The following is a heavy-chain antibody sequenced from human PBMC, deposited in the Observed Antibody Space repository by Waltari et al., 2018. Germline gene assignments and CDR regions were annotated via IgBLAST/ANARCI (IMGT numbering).Heavy chain of an antibody. CDR1: CGPISSSY. J-gene: IGHJ6*02. Sequence: QVQLQESGPGLVKPSETLSLTCTVSCGPISSSYWSWIRQPPGKGLEWIGYIHNSGITNYNPSLKSRVAISVDTSKNQFSLKINSVTAADTAVYYCARGILSGGYYYGLDVWGQGTTVTVSS. CDR3: ARGILSGGYYYGLDV. V-gene: IGHV4-4*09. CDR2: IHNSGIT. D-gene: IGHD3-3*01.